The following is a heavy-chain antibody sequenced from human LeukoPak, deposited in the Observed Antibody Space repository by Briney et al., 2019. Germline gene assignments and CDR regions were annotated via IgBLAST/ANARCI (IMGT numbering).Heavy chain of an antibody. Sequence: GGSLRLSCVASGFTFSNFAMHWVRQAPGKGLEYVSVISTNGGSTYYANSVKGRFTISRDNSKNTLYFQMGSLRAEDMAVYYCARPLGFPIYYFDYWGQGTLVTVSS. CDR1: GFTFSNFA. V-gene: IGHV3-64*01. CDR2: ISTNGGST. J-gene: IGHJ4*02. D-gene: IGHD7-27*01. CDR3: ARPLGFPIYYFDY.